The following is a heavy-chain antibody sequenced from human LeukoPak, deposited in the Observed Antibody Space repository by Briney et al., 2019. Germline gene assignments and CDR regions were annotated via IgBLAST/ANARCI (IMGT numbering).Heavy chain of an antibody. D-gene: IGHD3-10*01. CDR2: ISGSGGST. Sequence: PGGSLRLSCAASGFTFSSYAMSWVRQAPGKGLEWVSAISGSGGSTYYADSVKGRSTISRDNSKNTLYLQMNSLRAEDTAVYYCAKPPLLWFGENYWGQGTLVTVSS. J-gene: IGHJ4*02. CDR1: GFTFSSYA. V-gene: IGHV3-23*01. CDR3: AKPPLLWFGENY.